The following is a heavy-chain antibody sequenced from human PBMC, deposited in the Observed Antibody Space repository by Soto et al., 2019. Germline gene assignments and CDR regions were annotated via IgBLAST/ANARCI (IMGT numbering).Heavy chain of an antibody. CDR1: GYSFTSLD. Sequence: QVQLVQSGAEVREPGASVKVSCKASGYSFTSLDINWVRQTTGQGLEWMGWMQPSSGRTGYAQKFQGRVTMTRDTSINTAYMELSSLTSDDTAFYYWARGVTAGADYWGQGTLVTVSS. D-gene: IGHD1-26*01. CDR2: MQPSSGRT. V-gene: IGHV1-8*01. CDR3: ARGVTAGADY. J-gene: IGHJ4*02.